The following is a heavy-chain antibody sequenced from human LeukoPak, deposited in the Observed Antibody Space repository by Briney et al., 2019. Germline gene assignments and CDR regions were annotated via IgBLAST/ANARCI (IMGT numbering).Heavy chain of an antibody. CDR1: GFTFSSYS. CDR3: AKGLFYYDSSGYYYGYFQH. V-gene: IGHV3-23*01. D-gene: IGHD3-22*01. Sequence: GGSLRLSCAASGFTFSSYSMSWVRQAPGKGLEWVSAISGGGGSIYYADSLKGRFTISRDNSKNALYLQMNSLRAEDTAVYYCAKGLFYYDSSGYYYGYFQHWGQGTLVTVSS. J-gene: IGHJ1*01. CDR2: ISGGGGSI.